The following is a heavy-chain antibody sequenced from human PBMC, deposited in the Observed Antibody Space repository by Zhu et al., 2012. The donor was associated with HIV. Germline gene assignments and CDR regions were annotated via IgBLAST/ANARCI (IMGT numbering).Heavy chain of an antibody. Sequence: QVQLQESGPGLVKPSQTLSLTCTVSGDSISSGYYYWNWIRQPPGKDLEWIGFIYYSGSTYYNASLKSRITMSVDTSKNQFSLKLTSMTAADTAVYYCARGFRHHILTGHYHFPYFDYVGPGNPGHRLL. V-gene: IGHV4-30-4*08. CDR2: IYYSGST. D-gene: IGHD3-9*01. CDR1: GDSISSGYYY. J-gene: IGHJ4*02. CDR3: ARGFRHHILTGHYHFPYFDY.